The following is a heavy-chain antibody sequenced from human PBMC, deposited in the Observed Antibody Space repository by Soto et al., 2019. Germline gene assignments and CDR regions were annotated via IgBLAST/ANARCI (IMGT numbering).Heavy chain of an antibody. CDR3: ASRQSGRIAATYNWFDP. V-gene: IGHV4-34*01. D-gene: IGHD6-13*01. CDR1: GGSFSGYY. Sequence: SETLSLTCAVYGGSFSGYYWSWIRQPPGKGLEWIGEINHSGSTNYNPSLKSRVTISVDTSKNQFSLKLSSVTAADTAVYYCASRQSGRIAATYNWFDPWGQGTLVTVSS. J-gene: IGHJ5*02. CDR2: INHSGST.